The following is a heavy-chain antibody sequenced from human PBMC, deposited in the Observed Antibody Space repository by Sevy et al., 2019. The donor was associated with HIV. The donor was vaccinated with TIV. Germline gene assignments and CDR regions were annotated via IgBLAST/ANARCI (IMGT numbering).Heavy chain of an antibody. D-gene: IGHD4-17*01. CDR1: GGTFSSYA. V-gene: IGHV1-69*13. Sequence: ASVKVSCKASGGTFSSYAISWVRQAPGQGLEWMGGIILIFGTANYAQKFQGRVTITADESTSTAYMELSSLRSEDTAVYYCASGDYGDYLYYYGMDVWGQGTTVTVSS. CDR3: ASGDYGDYLYYYGMDV. J-gene: IGHJ6*02. CDR2: IILIFGTA.